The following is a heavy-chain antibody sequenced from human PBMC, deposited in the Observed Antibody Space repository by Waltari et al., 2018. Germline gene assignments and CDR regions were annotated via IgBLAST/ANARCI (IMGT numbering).Heavy chain of an antibody. CDR1: GYPFTTFP. CDR2: INTLNGQT. CDR3: ASSVTSYFDS. J-gene: IGHJ4*02. Sequence: QVHLVQSGAEVKQPRASVKLSCQASGYPFTTFPMHWPRQAPGQSLEWLGWINTLNGQTKYSQTFQDRVTITRDTSASTVYLEVRSLRSEDTAVYYCASSVTSYFDSWGPGTLVTVSS. V-gene: IGHV1-3*04. D-gene: IGHD4-17*01.